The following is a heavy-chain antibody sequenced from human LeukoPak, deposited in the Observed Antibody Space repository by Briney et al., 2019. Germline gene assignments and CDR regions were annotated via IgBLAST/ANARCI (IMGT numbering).Heavy chain of an antibody. CDR1: GFTFSSYE. D-gene: IGHD3-22*01. Sequence: PGGSLRLSCAASGFTFSSYEMHWVRQAPGEGLEWVSYISSSGSTIYYADSVKGRFTISRDNSKNTMYLQMNSLRAEDTAVYYCAELGITMIEGVWGKGTTVTISS. CDR2: ISSSGSTI. V-gene: IGHV3-48*03. J-gene: IGHJ6*04. CDR3: AELGITMIEGV.